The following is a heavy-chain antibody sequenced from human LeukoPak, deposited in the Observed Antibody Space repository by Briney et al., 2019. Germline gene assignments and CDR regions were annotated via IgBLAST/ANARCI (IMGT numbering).Heavy chain of an antibody. CDR3: ARDRCSSTSCYARWLDP. V-gene: IGHV4-59*01. J-gene: IGHJ5*02. Sequence: SETLSLTCTVSGGSISSYYWSWIRQPPGKGLEWIGYIYYSGSTNYNPSLKSRVTISVDTSKDQFSLKLSSVTAADTAVYYCARDRCSSTSCYARWLDPWGQGTLVTVSS. D-gene: IGHD2-2*01. CDR2: IYYSGST. CDR1: GGSISSYY.